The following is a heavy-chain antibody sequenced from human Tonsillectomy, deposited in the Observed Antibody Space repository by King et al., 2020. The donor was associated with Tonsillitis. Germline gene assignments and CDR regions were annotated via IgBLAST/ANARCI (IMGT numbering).Heavy chain of an antibody. J-gene: IGHJ4*02. Sequence: QLVQSGGGVVQPERSLRLSCAASGFTFSSHVMHWVRQAPGKGLEWVALISYDGTNKYYADSVKGRFPISRDNSNNTLYLQMNSLRAEDTAVYYCAREYYDSSGLDYWGQGTLVTVSS. CDR1: GFTFSSHV. V-gene: IGHV3-33*05. D-gene: IGHD3-22*01. CDR3: AREYYDSSGLDY. CDR2: ISYDGTNK.